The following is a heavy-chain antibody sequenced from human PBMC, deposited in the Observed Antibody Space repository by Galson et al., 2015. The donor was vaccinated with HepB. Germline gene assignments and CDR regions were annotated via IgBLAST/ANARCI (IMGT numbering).Heavy chain of an antibody. CDR3: ARVAGGFLAFYSSGGMDV. V-gene: IGHV4-4*02. J-gene: IGHJ6*02. CDR2: IYHSGST. Sequence: ETLSLTCTVSGGSISSSNWWSWVRQPPGKGLEWIGEIYHSGSTNYNPSLKSRVTISVDKSKNQFSLKLSSVTAADTAVYYCARVAGGFLAFYSSGGMDVWGQGTTVTVSS. CDR1: GGSISSSNW. D-gene: IGHD3-3*01.